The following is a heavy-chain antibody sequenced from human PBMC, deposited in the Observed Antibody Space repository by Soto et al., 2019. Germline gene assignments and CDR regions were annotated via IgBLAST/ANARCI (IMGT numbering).Heavy chain of an antibody. J-gene: IGHJ4*02. CDR1: GFTVSSNY. Sequence: EVQLVESGGGLVQPGGSLRLSCAASGFTVSSNYMSWVRQAPGKGLEWVSVIYSGGSTYYADSVKGRFTISRDNSKNTLYLQMNSLRAEDTAVYYCASSCSGGSCYVMILDYWGQGTLVTVSS. CDR3: ASSCSGGSCYVMILDY. CDR2: IYSGGST. V-gene: IGHV3-66*01. D-gene: IGHD2-15*01.